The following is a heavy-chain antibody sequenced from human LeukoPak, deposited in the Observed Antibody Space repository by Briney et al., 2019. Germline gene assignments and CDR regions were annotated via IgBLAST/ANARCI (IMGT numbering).Heavy chain of an antibody. V-gene: IGHV3-23*01. Sequence: GGSLRLSCAASGFPFSSYAMNWVRQAPGKGLEWVSAISETGDRTHYADSVKGRFTVSRDNPKDTLYLQMDSLRAEDTAVYYCAKQSVDIWGQGTLVTVSS. CDR2: ISETGDRT. CDR1: GFPFSSYA. J-gene: IGHJ5*02. CDR3: AKQSVDI.